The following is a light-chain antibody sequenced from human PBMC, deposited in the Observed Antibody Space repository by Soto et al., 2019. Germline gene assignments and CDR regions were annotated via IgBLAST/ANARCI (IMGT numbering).Light chain of an antibody. CDR2: DAT. CDR1: QSVSSSY. CDR3: QQYGTSPHT. V-gene: IGKV3-20*01. J-gene: IGKJ1*01. Sequence: EIVLTQSPGTLSLSPGERATLSCRASQSVSSSYLAWYQQKPGQAPRLLVYDATTRATGIQDRFSGSGSGTDFILSISSLEPEDFAVYFCQQYGTSPHTFGQGTKVEIK.